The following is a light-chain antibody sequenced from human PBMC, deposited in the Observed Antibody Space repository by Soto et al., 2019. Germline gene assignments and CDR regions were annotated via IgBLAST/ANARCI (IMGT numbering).Light chain of an antibody. J-gene: IGLJ3*02. Sequence: QPVLTQSPSASASLGASVKLTCTLSSGHSSYAIAWHQLQPEKGPRYLMKLNSDGSHSKGDGIPDRFSGPSSGAERYLTISSLQSEDEADYYCQTWGTGIRVFGGGTKLTVL. V-gene: IGLV4-69*01. CDR3: QTWGTGIRV. CDR1: SGHSSYA. CDR2: LNSDGSH.